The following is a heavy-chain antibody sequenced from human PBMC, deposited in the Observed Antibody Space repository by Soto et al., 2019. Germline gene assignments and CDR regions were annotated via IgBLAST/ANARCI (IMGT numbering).Heavy chain of an antibody. CDR2: IKEDGSDI. CDR1: GFSFSSYW. Sequence: HPGGSLRLSCAASGFSFSSYWMSWVRQSPVKGLEWVATIKEDGSDIYYVDSVKGRFTISRDNAKNSLYLQMNSLRAEDTAVYYCARGGDSSVYRPLDCWGQGTLVTVSS. CDR3: ARGGDSSVYRPLDC. D-gene: IGHD3-22*01. V-gene: IGHV3-7*05. J-gene: IGHJ4*02.